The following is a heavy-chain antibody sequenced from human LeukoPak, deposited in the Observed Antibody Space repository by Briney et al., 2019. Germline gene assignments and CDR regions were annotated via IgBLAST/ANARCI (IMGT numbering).Heavy chain of an antibody. CDR1: GGSIRGYY. V-gene: IGHV4-59*01. CDR2: IYYSGST. J-gene: IGHJ6*03. CDR3: ARVPVSSGWYNPYYYYYMDV. D-gene: IGHD6-19*01. Sequence: SETLSLTCTVSGGSIRGYYWSWIRQPPGKGLEWIGYIYYSGSTNYNPSLKSRVTISVDTSKNQFSLKLSSVTAADTAVYYCARVPVSSGWYNPYYYYYMDVWGKGTTVTVSS.